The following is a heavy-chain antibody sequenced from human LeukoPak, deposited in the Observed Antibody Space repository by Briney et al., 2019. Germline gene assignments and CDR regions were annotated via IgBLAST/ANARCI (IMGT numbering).Heavy chain of an antibody. V-gene: IGHV4-59*08. CDR1: GGSISSYY. CDR2: INYSGST. D-gene: IGHD3-10*01. J-gene: IGHJ4*02. CDR3: ARSITMVRGVYDY. Sequence: SETLSLTCTVSGGSISSYYWSWIRQPPGKGLEWIGYINYSGSTNYNPSLKSRVTISVDTSKNQFSLKLRSVTAADTAVYYCARSITMVRGVYDYWGQGTLVTVSS.